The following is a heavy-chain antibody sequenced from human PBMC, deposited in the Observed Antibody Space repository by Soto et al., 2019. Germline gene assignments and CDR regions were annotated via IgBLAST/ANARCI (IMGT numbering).Heavy chain of an antibody. V-gene: IGHV4-39*01. J-gene: IGHJ5*02. CDR2: IYYSGST. CDR1: GGSISSSSYY. Sequence: SETLSLTCTVSGGSISSSSYYWGWIRQPPGKGLEWIGSIYYSGSTYYNPSLKSRVTISVDTSKNQFSLKLSSVTAADTAVYYCARRMGPYDFWSGYYASGWFDPWGQGTLVTVSS. D-gene: IGHD3-3*01. CDR3: ARRMGPYDFWSGYYASGWFDP.